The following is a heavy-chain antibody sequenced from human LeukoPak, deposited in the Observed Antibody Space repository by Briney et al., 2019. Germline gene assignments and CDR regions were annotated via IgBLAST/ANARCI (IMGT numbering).Heavy chain of an antibody. J-gene: IGHJ4*02. Sequence: PGGTLRLSCAASGFNFSSYGMNWVRQAPGKGLEWVSAISGSGGSTYYADSVKGRFTISRDNSKNTLYLQMNSLRAEDTAVYYCAKPSRWYSSHRHRGALDYWGQGTLVTVSS. D-gene: IGHD6-13*01. CDR3: AKPSRWYSSHRHRGALDY. V-gene: IGHV3-23*01. CDR1: GFNFSSYG. CDR2: ISGSGGST.